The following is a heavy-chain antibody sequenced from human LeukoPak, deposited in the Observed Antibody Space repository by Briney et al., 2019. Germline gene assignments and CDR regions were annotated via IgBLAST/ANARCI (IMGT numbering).Heavy chain of an antibody. Sequence: PGGSLRLSCAASGFTFSSYEMNWVRQAPGKGLEWVSYISSSGSTIYYADSVKGRFTISRGNAKNSLYLQMNSLRAEDTAVYYCARTDWAAAMVQDYWGQGTLVTVSS. V-gene: IGHV3-48*03. CDR3: ARTDWAAAMVQDY. J-gene: IGHJ4*02. CDR2: ISSSGSTI. CDR1: GFTFSSYE. D-gene: IGHD5-18*01.